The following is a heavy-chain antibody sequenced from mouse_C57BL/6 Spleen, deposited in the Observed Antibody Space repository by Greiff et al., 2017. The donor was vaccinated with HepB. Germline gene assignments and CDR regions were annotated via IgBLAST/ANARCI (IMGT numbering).Heavy chain of an antibody. V-gene: IGHV1-64*01. J-gene: IGHJ2*01. Sequence: VQLQQPGAELVKPGASVKLSCKASGYTFTSYWMHWVKQRPGQGLEWIGVIHPDSGSTNYNEKFKSKATLTVDKSSSTAYMQLSSLTSEDSAVYYCARWGTTVPRFAYWGQGTPLTVSS. D-gene: IGHD1-1*01. CDR3: ARWGTTVPRFAY. CDR2: IHPDSGST. CDR1: GYTFTSYW.